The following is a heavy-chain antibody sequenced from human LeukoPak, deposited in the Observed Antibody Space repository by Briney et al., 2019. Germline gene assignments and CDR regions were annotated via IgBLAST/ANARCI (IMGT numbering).Heavy chain of an antibody. CDR3: AKDLNWNRYYYYYGMDV. Sequence: GASLRLSCAASGFTFSSCAMSWVRQAPGKGLEWVSAISGSGGSTYYADSVKGRFTISRDNSKNTLYLQMNSLRAEDTAVYYCAKDLNWNRYYYYYGMDVWGQGTTVTVSS. CDR1: GFTFSSCA. V-gene: IGHV3-23*01. J-gene: IGHJ6*02. D-gene: IGHD1-20*01. CDR2: ISGSGGST.